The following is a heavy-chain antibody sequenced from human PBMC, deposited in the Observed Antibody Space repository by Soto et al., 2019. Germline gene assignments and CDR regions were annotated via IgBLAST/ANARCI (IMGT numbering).Heavy chain of an antibody. V-gene: IGHV2-70*01. J-gene: IGHJ6*01. CDR1: GFSLSTSGMC. Sequence: SGPTLVNPTQTLTLTCTFSGFSLSTSGMCVSWIRQPPGKALEWLALIDWDDDKYYSTSPKTRLTISKDTSKNQVVLTMTTMDPVDTATYYWAGIFRDAAAIGHGMAVWGQGTTVTVSS. CDR3: AGIFRDAAAIGHGMAV. D-gene: IGHD2-2*02. CDR2: IDWDDDK.